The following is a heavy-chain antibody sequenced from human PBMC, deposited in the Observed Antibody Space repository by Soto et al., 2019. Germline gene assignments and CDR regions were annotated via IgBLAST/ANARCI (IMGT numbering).Heavy chain of an antibody. CDR3: ASRITMVRGVKGWFDP. CDR2: IIPIFGTA. D-gene: IGHD3-10*01. V-gene: IGHV1-69*01. CDR1: GGTFSSYA. J-gene: IGHJ5*02. Sequence: QVQLVQSGAEVKKPGSSVKVSCKASGGTFSSYAISWVRQAPGQGLEWMGGIIPIFGTANYAQKFQGRVTITADESTSTAYMELSRLRSEDTAVYYCASRITMVRGVKGWFDPWGQGTLVTVSS.